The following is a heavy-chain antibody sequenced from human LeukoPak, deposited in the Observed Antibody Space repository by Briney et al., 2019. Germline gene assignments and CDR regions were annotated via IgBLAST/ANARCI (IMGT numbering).Heavy chain of an antibody. CDR3: ARDSGRGYGMDV. D-gene: IGHD5-12*01. CDR2: ISGSGGST. J-gene: IGHJ6*02. Sequence: GGSLRLSCAASGFTFGSYAMSWVRQAPGKGLEWVSAISGSGGSTYYADSVKGRFTISRDNAKNSLYLQMNSLRAEDTAVYYCARDSGRGYGMDVWGQGTTVTVSS. CDR1: GFTFGSYA. V-gene: IGHV3-23*01.